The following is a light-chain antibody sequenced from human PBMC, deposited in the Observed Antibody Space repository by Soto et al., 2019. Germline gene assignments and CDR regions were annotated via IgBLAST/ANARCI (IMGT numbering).Light chain of an antibody. J-gene: IGKJ2*01. CDR3: QKYNNWQYT. Sequence: EIVMTQSPATLSVSPGERATLSCRASQSVSSNLAWYQQKPGQAPRLLIYGASTRATGIPARFSGSGSGTEFTLTISSLQSEDFAVYYCQKYNNWQYTFGQGTKLEIK. CDR2: GAS. V-gene: IGKV3-15*01. CDR1: QSVSSN.